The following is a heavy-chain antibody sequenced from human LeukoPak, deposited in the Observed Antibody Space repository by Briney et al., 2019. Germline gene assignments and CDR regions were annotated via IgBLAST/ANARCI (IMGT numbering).Heavy chain of an antibody. D-gene: IGHD6-13*01. V-gene: IGHV4-38-2*02. Sequence: PETLSLTCTVSGYSISSGYYWGWIRQPPGKGLEWIGSIYHSGSTYYNPSLKSRVTISVDTSKNQFSLKLSSVTAADTAVYYCARDRGLYSSSWFDPWGQGTLVTVSS. CDR2: IYHSGST. CDR1: GYSISSGYY. J-gene: IGHJ5*02. CDR3: ARDRGLYSSSWFDP.